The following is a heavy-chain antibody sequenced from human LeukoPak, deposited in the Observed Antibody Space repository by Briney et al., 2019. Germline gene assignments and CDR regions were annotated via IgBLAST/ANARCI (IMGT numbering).Heavy chain of an antibody. CDR2: ISAYNGNT. CDR1: GYTFTSYG. CDR3: ARGAPRIFGVLISYYYYYGMDV. D-gene: IGHD3-3*01. J-gene: IGHJ6*02. Sequence: ASVKVSCKASGYTFTSYGISWVRQAPGQGLEWMGWISAYNGNTNYAQKLQGRVTMTTDTSTSTAYLELRSLRSDDTAVYYCARGAPRIFGVLISYYYYYGMDVWGQGTTVTVSS. V-gene: IGHV1-18*01.